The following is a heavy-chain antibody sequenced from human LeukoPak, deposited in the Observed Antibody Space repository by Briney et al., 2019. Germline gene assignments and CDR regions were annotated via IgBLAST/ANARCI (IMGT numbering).Heavy chain of an antibody. D-gene: IGHD2-2*01. CDR2: IYYSGST. CDR3: ARHVVPAAMNAFDI. Sequence: SETLSLTCTVSGGSISSYYWGWIRQPPGKGLEWIGSIYYSGSTYYNPSLKSRVTISVDTSKNQFSLKLSSVTAADTAVYYCARHVVPAAMNAFDIWGQGTMVTVSS. J-gene: IGHJ3*02. V-gene: IGHV4-39*01. CDR1: GGSISSYY.